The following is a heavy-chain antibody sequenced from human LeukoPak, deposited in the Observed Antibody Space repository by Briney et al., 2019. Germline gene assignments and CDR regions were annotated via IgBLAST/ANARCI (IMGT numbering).Heavy chain of an antibody. CDR2: IYHSGST. CDR1: GGSISSYY. Sequence: PSETLSLTCTVSGGSISSYYWSWIRQPPGKGLEWIGSIYHSGSTYYNPSLKSRVTISVDTSKNQFSLKLSSVTAADTAVYYCARQSSELRYFDWLPLPFDYWGQGTLVTVSS. D-gene: IGHD3-9*01. CDR3: ARQSSELRYFDWLPLPFDY. V-gene: IGHV4-59*08. J-gene: IGHJ4*02.